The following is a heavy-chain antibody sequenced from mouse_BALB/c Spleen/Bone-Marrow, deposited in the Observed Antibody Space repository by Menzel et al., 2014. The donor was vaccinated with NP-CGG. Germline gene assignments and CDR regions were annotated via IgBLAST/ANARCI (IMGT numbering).Heavy chain of an antibody. D-gene: IGHD1-1*01. Sequence: VQGVESGAELVKPGASVKLSCEASGYTFTSSWLHWVKQRPGQGLEWVGEINPSNGRTNYNEKFKSKATLTVDKSSSTAYMQLSSLTSEDSAVYYCAPYYYGSSYGFYWYFDVWGAGTTVTVSS. CDR3: APYYYGSSYGFYWYFDV. V-gene: IGHV1S81*02. CDR2: INPSNGRT. J-gene: IGHJ1*01. CDR1: GYTFTSSW.